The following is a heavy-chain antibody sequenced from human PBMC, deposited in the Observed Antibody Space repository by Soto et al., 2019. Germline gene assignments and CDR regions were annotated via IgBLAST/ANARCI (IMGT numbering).Heavy chain of an antibody. CDR3: AREYCSGGSCYRQDAFDL. CDR1: GFTFSDYG. D-gene: IGHD2-15*01. J-gene: IGHJ3*01. CDR2: IWYHGNTK. V-gene: IGHV3-33*01. Sequence: PGGSLRLSCTASGFTFSDYGMHWVRQGPGKGLEWVSIIWYHGNTKYYADSVKGRFTISRDNSKNTLYLEMNSLRAEDTAVYYCAREYCSGGSCYRQDAFDLWGQGTVVTVSS.